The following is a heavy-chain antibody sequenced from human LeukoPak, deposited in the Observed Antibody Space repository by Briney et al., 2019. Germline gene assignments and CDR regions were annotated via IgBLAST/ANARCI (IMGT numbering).Heavy chain of an antibody. Sequence: GASVKVSCKASGYTFSDDYMHWVRQAPGQGFEYMGRINPSSGGTNYAQNFRGRVTMTTDTSTSTAYMELRSLRSDDTAVYYCARDSSYEAFDIWGQGTMVTVSS. CDR2: INPSSGGT. CDR1: GYTFSDDY. D-gene: IGHD2-2*01. CDR3: ARDSSYEAFDI. V-gene: IGHV1-2*06. J-gene: IGHJ3*02.